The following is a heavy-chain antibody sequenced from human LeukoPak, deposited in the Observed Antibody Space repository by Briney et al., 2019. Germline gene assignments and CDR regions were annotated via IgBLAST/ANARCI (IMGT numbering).Heavy chain of an antibody. CDR2: IYSGGST. Sequence: GGSLRLSCAASGFIFSSYWMSWVRQAPGKGLEWVSVIYSGGSTYYADSVKGRFTISRDNSKNTLYLQMNSLRAEDTAVYYCARDFLLKYWGQGTLVTVSS. V-gene: IGHV3-53*01. J-gene: IGHJ4*02. CDR1: GFIFSSYW. D-gene: IGHD2/OR15-2a*01. CDR3: ARDFLLKY.